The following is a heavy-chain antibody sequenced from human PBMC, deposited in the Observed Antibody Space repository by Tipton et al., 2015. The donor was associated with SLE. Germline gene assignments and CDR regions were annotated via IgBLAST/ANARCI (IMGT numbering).Heavy chain of an antibody. Sequence: TLSLTCTVSGGSISSSSYYWGWIRQPPGKGLEWIGSIYYSGSTYYNTSLKSRVTISVDTSKNQFSLKLSSVTAADTAVYYCARSYGSGSGAFDIWGQGTMVTVSS. CDR2: IYYSGST. CDR1: GGSISSSSYY. CDR3: ARSYGSGSGAFDI. D-gene: IGHD3-10*01. V-gene: IGHV4-39*01. J-gene: IGHJ3*02.